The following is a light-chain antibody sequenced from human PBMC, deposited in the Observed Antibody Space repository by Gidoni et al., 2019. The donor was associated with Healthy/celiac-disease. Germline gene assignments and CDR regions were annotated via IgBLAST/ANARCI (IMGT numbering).Light chain of an antibody. CDR1: SSDVGGYNY. V-gene: IGLV2-14*03. CDR3: SSYTSSSTRV. CDR2: DVS. J-gene: IGLJ3*02. Sequence: QSALTQPASVSGSPGQSIPISCTGTSSDVGGYNYVSWYQQHPGQAPKLMIYDVSNRPSGVSNRFSGSKSGNTASLTISGLQAEDEADYYCSSYTSSSTRVFGGGTKLTVL.